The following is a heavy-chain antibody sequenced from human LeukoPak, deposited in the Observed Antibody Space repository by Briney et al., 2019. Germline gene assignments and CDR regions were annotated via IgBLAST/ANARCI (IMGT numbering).Heavy chain of an antibody. D-gene: IGHD2-15*01. Sequence: GGSLRLSCAASGFTFSNAWMSWVRQAPGKGLEWVGRIKSKTDGGTTDYAAPVKGRFTISRDDSKNTLYLQMNSLKTEDTAVYYCTTLEGIVVVVAAIQDVRLATAPWGQGTLVTVSS. CDR2: IKSKTDGGTT. J-gene: IGHJ5*02. V-gene: IGHV3-15*01. CDR1: GFTFSNAW. CDR3: TTLEGIVVVVAAIQDVRLATAP.